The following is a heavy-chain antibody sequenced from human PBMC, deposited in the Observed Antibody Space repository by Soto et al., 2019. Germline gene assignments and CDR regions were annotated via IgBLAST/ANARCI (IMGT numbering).Heavy chain of an antibody. Sequence: GGSLRLSCQASGFNFDNYGMHWVRQAPGKGLEWVAVITYDGSFQYYADSVKGRFTISRDDSKNTLYLQMNTLKTEDTAVYYCAADFPGGGYPIDYWGQGTLVTVSS. CDR1: GFNFDNYG. CDR3: AADFPGGGYPIDY. CDR2: ITYDGSFQ. J-gene: IGHJ4*02. V-gene: IGHV3-30*03. D-gene: IGHD2-8*02.